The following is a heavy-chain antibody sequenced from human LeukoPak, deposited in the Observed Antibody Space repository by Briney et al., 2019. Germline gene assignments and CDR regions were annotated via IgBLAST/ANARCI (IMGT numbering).Heavy chain of an antibody. Sequence: SETLSLTCTVSGGSISSYYWSWTRQPAGKGLEWIGRIYTSGSTNYNPSLKSRVTMSVDTSKNQFSLKLSSVTAADTAVYYCASDNPRLGTGFGYWGQGTLVTVSS. CDR1: GGSISSYY. V-gene: IGHV4-4*07. CDR2: IYTSGST. CDR3: ASDNPRLGTGFGY. J-gene: IGHJ4*02. D-gene: IGHD7-27*01.